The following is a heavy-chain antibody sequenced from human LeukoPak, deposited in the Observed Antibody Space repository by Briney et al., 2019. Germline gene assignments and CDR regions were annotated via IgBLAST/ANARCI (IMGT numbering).Heavy chain of an antibody. CDR3: ATGLSTHYDILTGAHPYYYYYMDV. CDR2: IIPIFGTA. D-gene: IGHD3-9*01. V-gene: IGHV1-69*06. CDR1: GGTFSSYA. J-gene: IGHJ6*03. Sequence: GASVKVSCKASGGTFSSYAISWVRQAPGQGLEWMGGIIPIFGTANYAQKFQGRVTITADKSTSTAYMELSSLRAEDTAVYYCATGLSTHYDILTGAHPYYYYYMDVWGKGTTVTVSS.